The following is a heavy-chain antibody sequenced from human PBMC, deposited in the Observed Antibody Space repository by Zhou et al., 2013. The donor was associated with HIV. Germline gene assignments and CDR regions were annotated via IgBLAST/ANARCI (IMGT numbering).Heavy chain of an antibody. J-gene: IGHJ4*02. CDR2: MNPKSGDT. D-gene: IGHD4-17*01. CDR1: GYTFLSYD. V-gene: IGHV1-8*01. Sequence: QVQLVQSGAEVKKPGASVKVSCKASGYTFLSYDINWVRQATGQGLEWMGWMNPKSGDTGYADKFQGRVNMTRDTSISTAYMELRSLRSEDTAVYYCARTTYGGGNWGQGTLVTASS. CDR3: ARTTYGGGN.